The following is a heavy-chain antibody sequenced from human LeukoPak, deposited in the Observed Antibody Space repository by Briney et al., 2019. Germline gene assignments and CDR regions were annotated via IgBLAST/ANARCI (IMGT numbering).Heavy chain of an antibody. J-gene: IGHJ4*02. CDR1: GYTFTTYA. D-gene: IGHD5-12*01. V-gene: IGHV1-18*01. CDR2: ISAYNGNT. CDR3: ATHRYSGYGGPLDY. Sequence: ASVKVSCKASGYTFTTYAISWVRQAPGQGLEWMGWISAYNGNTNYAQKLQGRVTMTTDTSTTTAYMELRSLRSDDTAVYYCATHRYSGYGGPLDYWGQGTLVTVSS.